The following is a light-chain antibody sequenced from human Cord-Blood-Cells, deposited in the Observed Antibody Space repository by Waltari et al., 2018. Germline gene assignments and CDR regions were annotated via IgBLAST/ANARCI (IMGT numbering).Light chain of an antibody. CDR1: SSDVGGYNY. CDR3: SSYTRSSTLV. J-gene: IGLJ3*02. V-gene: IGLV2-14*01. CDR2: YVS. Sequence: QSALTQPASVSGSPGQSITISCTGTSSDVGGYNYVSWYQQHPGKAPKLMIYYVSKRLSGVSNRFSGYESGNAASLTIAGLQAEDEADYYCSSYTRSSTLVFGGGTQLTVL.